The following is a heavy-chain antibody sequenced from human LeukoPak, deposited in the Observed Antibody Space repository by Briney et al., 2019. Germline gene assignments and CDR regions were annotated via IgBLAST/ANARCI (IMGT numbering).Heavy chain of an antibody. Sequence: SETLSLTCAVSADSFSSHYWTWIRQPPGKGLEWIGYISYIGSTNYNPSLKSRVAISIDTSKNQFSLKLSSVTAADTAVYYCARDLVTVTKGFDIWGQGTMVTVSS. CDR1: ADSFSSHY. CDR3: ARDLVTVTKGFDI. D-gene: IGHD4-17*01. J-gene: IGHJ3*02. V-gene: IGHV4-59*11. CDR2: ISYIGST.